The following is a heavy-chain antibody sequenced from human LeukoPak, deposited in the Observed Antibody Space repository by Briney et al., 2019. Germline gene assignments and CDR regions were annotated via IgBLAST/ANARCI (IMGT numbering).Heavy chain of an antibody. CDR2: IYYSGTT. CDR3: ARYVVVTAKYYFDY. D-gene: IGHD2-21*02. V-gene: IGHV4-39*01. Sequence: SETLSLTCTVSGGSIARSGYYWSWVRQPPGKGLEWIATIYYSGTTYYNAPLKSRVTISVDTSKNQFSLKLSSVTAADTAVYYCARYVVVTAKYYFDYWGQGTPVTVSS. J-gene: IGHJ4*02. CDR1: GGSIARSGYY.